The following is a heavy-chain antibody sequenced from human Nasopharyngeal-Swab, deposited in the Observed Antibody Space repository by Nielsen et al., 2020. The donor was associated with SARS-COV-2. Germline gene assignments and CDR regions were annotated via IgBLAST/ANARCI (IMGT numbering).Heavy chain of an antibody. D-gene: IGHD6-13*01. CDR1: GFTFSSYA. V-gene: IGHV3-23*01. J-gene: IGHJ6*02. CDR3: ARAAAGTSYYYGMDV. Sequence: GGSLRLSCAASGFTFSSYAMSWVRQAPGKGLEWVSIISGSGDTTYYADSVKDRFTISRDNPKNSLYLQMYSLRAEDTAVYYCARAAAGTSYYYGMDVWGQGTTVTVSS. CDR2: ISGSGDTT.